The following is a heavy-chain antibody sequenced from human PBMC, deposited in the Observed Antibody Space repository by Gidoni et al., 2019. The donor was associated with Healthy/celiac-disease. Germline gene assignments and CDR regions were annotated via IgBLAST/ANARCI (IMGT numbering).Heavy chain of an antibody. CDR3: AKTQQLVPGDHYYYYYGMYV. D-gene: IGHD6-13*01. Sequence: EVQRVESGGGWGQPGGSLSLPWADSGFTFRRDAMRWVRQAPGKGLGWVSAIICSCGSTYSADSVTGRFTISRDNSKNTLSLPMTSLRAEDTAVYYCAKTQQLVPGDHYYYYYGMYVWGQGTTVTVSS. CDR2: IICSCGST. CDR1: GFTFRRDA. V-gene: IGHV3-23*04. J-gene: IGHJ6*02.